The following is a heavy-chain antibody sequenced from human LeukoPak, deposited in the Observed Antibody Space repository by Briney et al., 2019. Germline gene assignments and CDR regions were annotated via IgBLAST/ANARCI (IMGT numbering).Heavy chain of an antibody. V-gene: IGHV4-34*01. J-gene: IGHJ4*02. Sequence: SETLSLTCAVYGGSFSVYYWSWIRQPPGKGLEWIVEINHSGSTNYNPSPKSRVTISVDTSKNQFSLKLSSVTAADTAVYYCARGVGIQLWIYWGQGTLATVSS. D-gene: IGHD5-18*01. CDR2: INHSGST. CDR1: GGSFSVYY. CDR3: ARGVGIQLWIY.